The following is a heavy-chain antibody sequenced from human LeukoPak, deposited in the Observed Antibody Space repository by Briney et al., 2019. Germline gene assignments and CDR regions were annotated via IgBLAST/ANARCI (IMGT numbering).Heavy chain of an antibody. V-gene: IGHV3-23*01. CDR1: GFTFSSYA. CDR2: ISGSDGST. J-gene: IGHJ4*01. Sequence: GGSLRLSCAASGFTFSSYAMSWVRQAPGKGLEWVSSISGSDGSTYYADSVKGRFTISRDNAKNSLYLQMNSLRAEDTAVYYCASSKVGASDYFDYWGXGTLVTVSS. CDR3: ASSKVGASDYFDY. D-gene: IGHD1-26*01.